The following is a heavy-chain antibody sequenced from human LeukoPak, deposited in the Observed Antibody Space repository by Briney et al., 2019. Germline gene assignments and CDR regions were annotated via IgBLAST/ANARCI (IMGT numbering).Heavy chain of an antibody. CDR3: ARRGSGWYGLNY. V-gene: IGHV1-69*05. CDR1: GGTFSSCA. J-gene: IGHJ4*02. Sequence: ASVKVSCKASGGTFSSCAISWVRQAPGQGLEWMGRIIPIFGTANYAQKFQGRVTITTDESTSTAYMELSSLRSEDTAVYYCARRGSGWYGLNYWGQGTLVTVSS. D-gene: IGHD6-19*01. CDR2: IIPIFGTA.